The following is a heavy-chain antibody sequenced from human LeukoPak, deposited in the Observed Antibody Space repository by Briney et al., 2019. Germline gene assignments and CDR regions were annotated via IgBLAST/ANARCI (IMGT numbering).Heavy chain of an antibody. J-gene: IGHJ4*02. V-gene: IGHV1-58*01. CDR1: GFTFTSSA. CDR2: IVVGSGNT. D-gene: IGHD1-7*01. CDR3: AADLELELGGY. Sequence: SVKVSCKASGFTFTSSAVQWVRQARGQRLEWIGWIVVGSGNTNYAQKFQERVAITRDMSTSTAYMELSSLRSEDTAVYYCAADLELELGGYWGQGTLVTVSS.